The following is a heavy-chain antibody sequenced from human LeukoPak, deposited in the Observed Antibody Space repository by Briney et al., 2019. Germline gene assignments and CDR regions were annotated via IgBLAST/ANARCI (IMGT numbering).Heavy chain of an antibody. V-gene: IGHV3-30*03. CDR1: GFTFSRYG. Sequence: GRSLRLSCAASGFTFSRYGMQWVRQAPGKGLEWVAIITYDGTDKNYADSVKGRFTISRDNSKSTVYLQMNSLRAEDTAIYYCARDKIVGATYFDYWGQGTLVTVSS. D-gene: IGHD1-26*01. CDR3: ARDKIVGATYFDY. CDR2: ITYDGTDK. J-gene: IGHJ4*02.